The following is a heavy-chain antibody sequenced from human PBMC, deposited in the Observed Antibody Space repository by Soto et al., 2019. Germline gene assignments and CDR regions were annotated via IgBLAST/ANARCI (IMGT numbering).Heavy chain of an antibody. Sequence: QVQLQESGPGLVKPSQTLSLTCTVSGGSISSGGCYWSWSRQHPGKGLEWIRYINYSENTYYNPSLTSRVTITLDTSKNQFSLKLRSVTAADTDVYYCAGRDHYFDYWGQGTLVTVSS. J-gene: IGHJ4*02. D-gene: IGHD1-26*01. CDR2: INYSENT. V-gene: IGHV4-31*03. CDR1: GGSISSGGCY. CDR3: AGRDHYFDY.